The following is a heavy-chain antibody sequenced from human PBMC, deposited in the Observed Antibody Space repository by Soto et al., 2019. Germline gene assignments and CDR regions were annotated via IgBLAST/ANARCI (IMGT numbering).Heavy chain of an antibody. CDR1: GGSISSYY. CDR2: IYYSGST. D-gene: IGHD3-16*01. Sequence: QVQLQESGPGLVKPSETLSLTCTVSGGSISSYYWSWIRQPPGKGLEWIGYIYYSGSTNYNPSLKSRVTISVDTSKNQFSLKLSSVTAADTAVYHCARDGGGRLFDYWGQGTLVTVSS. CDR3: ARDGGGRLFDY. J-gene: IGHJ4*02. V-gene: IGHV4-59*01.